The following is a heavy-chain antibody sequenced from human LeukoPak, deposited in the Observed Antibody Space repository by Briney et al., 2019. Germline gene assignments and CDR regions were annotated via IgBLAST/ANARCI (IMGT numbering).Heavy chain of an antibody. CDR1: GSTFSDYF. V-gene: IGHV3-11*01. J-gene: IGHJ6*03. Sequence: GGSLRLSCAASGSTFSDYFMSWIRQAPRKGLEWVSYISSSGSTTYYADSVKGRFTISRDNAKNSLYLQMNSLRAEDTAVYYCAKAHLPDYFYMDVWGKGTTVTVSS. CDR2: ISSSGSTT. CDR3: AKAHLPDYFYMDV.